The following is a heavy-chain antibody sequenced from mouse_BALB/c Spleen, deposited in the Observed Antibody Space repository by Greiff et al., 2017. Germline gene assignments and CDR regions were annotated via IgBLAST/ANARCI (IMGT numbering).Heavy chain of an antibody. V-gene: IGHV7-3*02. J-gene: IGHJ4*01. D-gene: IGHD2-1*01. Sequence: DVKLVESGGGLVQPGGSLRLSCATSGFTFTDYYMSWVRQPPGKALEWLGFIRNKANGYTTEYSASVKGRFTISRDNSQSILYLQMNTLRAEDSATYYCARDGNSGAMDYWGQGTSVTVSA. CDR3: ARDGNSGAMDY. CDR2: IRNKANGYTT. CDR1: GFTFTDYY.